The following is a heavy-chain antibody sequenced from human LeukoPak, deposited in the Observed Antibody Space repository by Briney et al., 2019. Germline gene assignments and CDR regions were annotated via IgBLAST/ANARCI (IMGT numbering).Heavy chain of an antibody. D-gene: IGHD3-3*01. J-gene: IGHJ5*02. V-gene: IGHV1-8*01. CDR2: MNPNSGNT. CDR1: GYTFTSYD. Sequence: ASVKVSCKASGYTFTSYDISWVRQATGQGLEWMGWMNPNSGNTGYAQKFQGRVTMTRNTSISTAYMELSSLGSEDTAVYYCARGVPGFDFWSGYYWGVDWFDPWGQGTLVTVSS. CDR3: ARGVPGFDFWSGYYWGVDWFDP.